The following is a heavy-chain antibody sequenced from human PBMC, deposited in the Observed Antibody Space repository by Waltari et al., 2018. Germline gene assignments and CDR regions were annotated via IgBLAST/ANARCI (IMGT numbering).Heavy chain of an antibody. J-gene: IGHJ4*02. CDR2: VNHDGTHT. D-gene: IGHD7-27*01. CDR3: ARDTPGDGIDY. V-gene: IGHV3-74*01. CDR1: GFSFSDYW. Sequence: DVQLVESGGGIGQPGGSLRLSCVASGFSFSDYWMHWVRQDPAKGLVWVAHVNHDGTHTTYADSVKGRFTVSRDNAKNTVYLQMNSLRADDTAVYFCARDTPGDGIDYWGQRTLVTVSS.